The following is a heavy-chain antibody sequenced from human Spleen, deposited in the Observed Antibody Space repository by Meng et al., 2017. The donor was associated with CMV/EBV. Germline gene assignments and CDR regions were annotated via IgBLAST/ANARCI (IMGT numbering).Heavy chain of an antibody. V-gene: IGHV3-43D*03. CDR3: AKDKRGTSSWFFDY. CDR2: ISWDGART. J-gene: IGHJ4*02. CDR1: GFTFDDHA. Sequence: VGSLRLSCAASGFTFDDHAMHWVRQAPGKGLEWVAFISWDGARTFYGDTVKGRFTISRDNNKNSLSLQMNNLGAEDTALYYCAKDKRGTSSWFFDYWGQGTLVTVSS. D-gene: IGHD6-13*01.